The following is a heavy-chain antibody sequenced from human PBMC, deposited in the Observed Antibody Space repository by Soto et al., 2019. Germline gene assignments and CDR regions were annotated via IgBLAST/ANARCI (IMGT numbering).Heavy chain of an antibody. CDR1: GFSLSPYW. D-gene: IGHD3-16*01. Sequence: GGSLRLSCAASGFSLSPYWMHWVRQVPGRGLEWVARLSSDGFGAAYADCVKGRFFISRDIARNTLSLQMNSLRADDTAVYYCARDLGGPDYWGRGTSVTVSS. CDR3: ARDLGGPDY. V-gene: IGHV3-74*03. CDR2: LSSDGFGA. J-gene: IGHJ4*02.